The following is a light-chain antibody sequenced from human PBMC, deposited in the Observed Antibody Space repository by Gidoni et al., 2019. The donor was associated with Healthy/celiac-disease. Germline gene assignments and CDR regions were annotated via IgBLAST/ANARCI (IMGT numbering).Light chain of an antibody. CDR2: GAF. CDR3: QQDGSTPSIT. CDR1: QSVSSSY. V-gene: IGKV3-20*01. Sequence: EIVLTQSPGTLALSPGERATLSCRAIQSVSSSYLDWYQQKPGQSPKLLIYGAFSRATGVPDRFSGSGSGTDFTLNISRVEPEDFAVYYCQQDGSTPSITFGQEARVEIK. J-gene: IGKJ5*01.